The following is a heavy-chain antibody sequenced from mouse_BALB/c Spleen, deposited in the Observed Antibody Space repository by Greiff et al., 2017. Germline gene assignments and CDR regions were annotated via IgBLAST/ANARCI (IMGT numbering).Heavy chain of an antibody. CDR1: GFNIKDYY. CDR3: NAWAGTVDY. V-gene: IGHV14-4*02. CDR2: IDPENGDT. Sequence: EVQLQQSGAELVRSGASVKLSCTASGFNIKDYYMHWVKQRPEQGLEWIGWIDPENGDTEYAPKFQGKATMTADTSSNTAYLQLSSLTSEDTAVYYCNAWAGTVDYWGQGTTLTVSS. D-gene: IGHD4-1*01. J-gene: IGHJ2*01.